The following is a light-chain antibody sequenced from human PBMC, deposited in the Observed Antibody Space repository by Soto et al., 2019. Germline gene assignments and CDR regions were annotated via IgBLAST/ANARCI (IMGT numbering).Light chain of an antibody. J-gene: IGKJ4*01. CDR1: QGISTY. Sequence: DIQLTQSPSSLSASVGDRVTITCRASQGISTYLAWYQQKPGEAPKLLIYAASTLQSGVPSRFSGSGSGTDFTLTISSLQPEDFATYYCQQSYSTPLTFGGGTKVDI. CDR2: AAS. CDR3: QQSYSTPLT. V-gene: IGKV1-39*01.